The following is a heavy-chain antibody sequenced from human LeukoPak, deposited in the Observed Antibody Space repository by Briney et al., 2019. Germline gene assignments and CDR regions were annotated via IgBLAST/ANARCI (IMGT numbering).Heavy chain of an antibody. CDR2: IRYDGSNK. CDR3: AKFPPTPVDY. D-gene: IGHD4-17*01. Sequence: QPGGSLRLSCAASGFTFSSYGMHWVRQAPGKGLEWVAFIRYDGSNKYYADSVKGRFTISRDNSKNTLYLQMNSLRAEDTAVYCCAKFPPTPVDYWGQGTLVTVSS. CDR1: GFTFSSYG. J-gene: IGHJ4*02. V-gene: IGHV3-30*02.